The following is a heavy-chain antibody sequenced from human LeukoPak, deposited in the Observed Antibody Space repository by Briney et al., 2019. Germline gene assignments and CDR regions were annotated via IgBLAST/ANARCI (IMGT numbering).Heavy chain of an antibody. Sequence: GGSLRLSCAASGFTFSTYTMNWVRQAPGDGLEWISYISSGSNTIYYADSVKGRFTISRDNANNLLYLQMNSLRAEDTAVYYCASCYSSSWYRAFDIWGQGTMVTVSS. CDR2: ISSGSNTI. J-gene: IGHJ3*02. CDR3: ASCYSSSWYRAFDI. CDR1: GFTFSTYT. V-gene: IGHV3-48*01. D-gene: IGHD6-13*01.